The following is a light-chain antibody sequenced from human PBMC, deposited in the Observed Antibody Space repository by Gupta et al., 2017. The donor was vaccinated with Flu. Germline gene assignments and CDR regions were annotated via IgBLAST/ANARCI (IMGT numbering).Light chain of an antibody. CDR2: RNN. V-gene: IGLV1-47*01. J-gene: IGLJ3*02. CDR1: SSNIGSNY. Sequence: QSVLTQPPSASGTPGQRVTIYCSGRSSNIGSNYVYWYQPLPGTAPKLLIYRNNQRPSGVPDRFSGTKSGTSASLAISGLRSEDEADYYCAAWDDSLSGWVFGGGTKLTVL. CDR3: AAWDDSLSGWV.